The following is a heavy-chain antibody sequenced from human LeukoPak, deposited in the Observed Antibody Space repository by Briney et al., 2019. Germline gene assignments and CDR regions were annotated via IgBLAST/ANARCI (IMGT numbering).Heavy chain of an antibody. CDR2: IGSWSSTI. J-gene: IGHJ3*02. Sequence: GGSLRLSCAASGFTFSTYSMNWVRQAPGKGLEWVSYIGSWSSTIYYADSVKGRFTIARDNAKKSLYLQMNSLRADDTAVYYCARTAGGPYDPFDIWGQGTMVTVSS. CDR3: ARTAGGPYDPFDI. CDR1: GFTFSTYS. D-gene: IGHD6-25*01. V-gene: IGHV3-48*01.